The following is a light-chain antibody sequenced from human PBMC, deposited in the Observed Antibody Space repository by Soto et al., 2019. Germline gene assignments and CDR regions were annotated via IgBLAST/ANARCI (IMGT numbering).Light chain of an antibody. CDR3: ATWDSSLSAGV. J-gene: IGLJ2*01. CDR1: STNIGNNY. CDR2: DNT. V-gene: IGLV1-51*01. Sequence: QSVLTQPPSVSGAPGQRVTMSCSGRSTNIGNNYVSWYQHLPGTAPKLLIYDNTERPSGIPDRFSGSKSGTSATLGITGLQTGDEADYYCATWDSSLSAGVFGGGSKLTVL.